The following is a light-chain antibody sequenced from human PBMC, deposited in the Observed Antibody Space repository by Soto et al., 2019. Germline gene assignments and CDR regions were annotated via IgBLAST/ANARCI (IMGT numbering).Light chain of an antibody. Sequence: EIVMTQCPATLSVSPEDRVTLSCRASQNVRRNIAWYQQKPGQAPSLLIFGAITRATGIPARFSGSGSGTEFTLTISSLQSEDSAIYYCQHYNVWPPWTFGQGTKVDI. CDR3: QHYNVWPPWT. J-gene: IGKJ1*01. V-gene: IGKV3-15*01. CDR2: GAI. CDR1: QNVRRN.